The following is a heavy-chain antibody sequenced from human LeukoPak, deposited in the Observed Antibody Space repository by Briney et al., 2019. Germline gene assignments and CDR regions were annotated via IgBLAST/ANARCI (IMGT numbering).Heavy chain of an antibody. J-gene: IGHJ6*03. Sequence: GAPVKVSCKVSGYTLTELSMHWVRQAPGKGLEWMGGFDPEDGETIYAQKFQGRVTMTEDTSTDTAYMELSSLRSEDTAVYYCATGVVVPAAASENYYYMDVWGKGTTVTVSS. D-gene: IGHD2-2*01. CDR1: GYTLTELS. V-gene: IGHV1-24*01. CDR2: FDPEDGET. CDR3: ATGVVVPAAASENYYYMDV.